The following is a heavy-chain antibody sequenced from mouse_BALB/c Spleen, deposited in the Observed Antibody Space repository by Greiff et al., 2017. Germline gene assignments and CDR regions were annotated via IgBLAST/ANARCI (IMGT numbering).Heavy chain of an antibody. V-gene: IGHV3-8*02. D-gene: IGHD4-1*01. CDR3: ARFPSNWDVAWFAY. J-gene: IGHJ3*01. CDR2: ISYSGST. Sequence: VQLKESGPSLVKPSQTLFLTCSVTGDSITSGYWNWIRKFPGNKLEYMGYISYSGSTYYNPSLKSRISITRDTSKNQYYLQLNSVTTEDTATYYCARFPSNWDVAWFAYWGQGTLVTVSA. CDR1: GDSITSGY.